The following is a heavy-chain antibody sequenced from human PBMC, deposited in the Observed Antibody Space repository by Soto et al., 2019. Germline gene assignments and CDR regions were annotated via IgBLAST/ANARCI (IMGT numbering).Heavy chain of an antibody. V-gene: IGHV1-69*01. J-gene: IGHJ5*02. CDR2: LIRIFGAA. Sequence: QVQLVQSGAEVRKPGSSVKVSCKISGGTFTNYVISWLRQAPGQGLEWMGGLIRIFGAANLAQKSQGRVTITADESTSTVNMALSSLTSEDTAVYYGARGRSSPNFDPWGQGTLVTVSS. CDR3: ARGRSSPNFDP. CDR1: GGTFTNYV. D-gene: IGHD6-6*01.